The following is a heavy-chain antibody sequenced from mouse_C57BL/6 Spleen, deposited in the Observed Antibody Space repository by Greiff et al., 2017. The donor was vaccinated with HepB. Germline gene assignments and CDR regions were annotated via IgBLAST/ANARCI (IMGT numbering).Heavy chain of an antibody. D-gene: IGHD1-1*01. J-gene: IGHJ3*01. V-gene: IGHV5-9-1*02. Sequence: EVQLQESGEGLVKPGGSLKLSCAASGFTFSSYAMSWVRQTPEKRLEWVAYISSGGDYIYYADTVKGRFTISRDNARNTLYLQMSSLKSEDTAMYYCTRAITTVVAHPAWFAYWGQGTLVTVSA. CDR3: TRAITTVVAHPAWFAY. CDR2: ISSGGDYI. CDR1: GFTFSSYA.